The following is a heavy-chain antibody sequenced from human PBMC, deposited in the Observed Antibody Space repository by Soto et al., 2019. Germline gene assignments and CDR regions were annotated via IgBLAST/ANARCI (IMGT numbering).Heavy chain of an antibody. Sequence: GESLKISCKGSGYSFTSYWIGWVRQMPGKGLEWMGIIYPGDSDTRYSPSFQGQVTISADKSISTAYLQWSSLKASDTATYYCARLRGYGSQTKQYYFDYWGQGTLVTVSS. D-gene: IGHD6-25*01. CDR2: IYPGDSDT. V-gene: IGHV5-51*01. CDR1: GYSFTSYW. J-gene: IGHJ4*02. CDR3: ARLRGYGSQTKQYYFDY.